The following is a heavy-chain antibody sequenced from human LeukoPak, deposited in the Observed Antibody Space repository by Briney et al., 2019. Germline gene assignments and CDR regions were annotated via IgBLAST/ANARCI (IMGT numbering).Heavy chain of an antibody. CDR1: GFTLNNYD. J-gene: IGHJ4*02. Sequence: GGTLRLSCAASGFTLNNYDMNWVRQAPGKGLEWVSAISGSGGSTYYADSVKGRFTISRDNSKNTLYLQMNSLRAEDTALYYCAKARIMITFGGGSFDYWGQGTLVTVSS. D-gene: IGHD3-16*01. CDR3: AKARIMITFGGGSFDY. V-gene: IGHV3-23*01. CDR2: ISGSGGST.